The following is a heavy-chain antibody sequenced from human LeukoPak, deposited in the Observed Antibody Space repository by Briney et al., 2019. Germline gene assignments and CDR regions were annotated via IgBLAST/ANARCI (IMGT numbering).Heavy chain of an antibody. CDR2: IYYSGST. CDR3: ARRSSGWYRYDY. Sequence: SETLSLTCTVSGGSISNYYWSWIRQPPGKGLEWIGYIYYSGSTNYNPSLKSRVTISVDTSKNQFSLKLTSVTAADTAVYYCARRSSGWYRYDYWGQGTLVTVSS. J-gene: IGHJ4*02. CDR1: GGSISNYY. V-gene: IGHV4-59*08. D-gene: IGHD6-19*01.